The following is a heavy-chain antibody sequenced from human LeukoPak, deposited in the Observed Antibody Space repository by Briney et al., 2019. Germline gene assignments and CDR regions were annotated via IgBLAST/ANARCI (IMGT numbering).Heavy chain of an antibody. J-gene: IGHJ3*02. CDR2: IKQDGSEE. V-gene: IGHV3-7*01. Sequence: GGSLRLSCAASGFTFSSYWMSWVRQAPGKGLEWVANIKQDGSEEYYVDSVKGRFTISRDNAKNSLYLQMNSLRAEDTAVYYCARVVTIFGVVIHDAFDIWGQGTMVTVSS. D-gene: IGHD3-3*01. CDR3: ARVVTIFGVVIHDAFDI. CDR1: GFTFSSYW.